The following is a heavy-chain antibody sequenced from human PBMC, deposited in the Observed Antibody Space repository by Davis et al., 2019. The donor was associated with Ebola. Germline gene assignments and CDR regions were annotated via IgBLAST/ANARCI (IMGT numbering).Heavy chain of an antibody. CDR3: ARTWELPYYYYGMDV. J-gene: IGHJ6*02. V-gene: IGHV4-34*01. CDR2: INHSGST. Sequence: MPSETLSLTCAAYGGSFSGYYWSWIRQPPGKGLEWIGEINHSGSTNYNPSLKSRVTISVDTSKNQFSLKLSSVTAADTAVYYCARTWELPYYYYGMDVWGQGTTVTVSS. D-gene: IGHD1-26*01. CDR1: GGSFSGYY.